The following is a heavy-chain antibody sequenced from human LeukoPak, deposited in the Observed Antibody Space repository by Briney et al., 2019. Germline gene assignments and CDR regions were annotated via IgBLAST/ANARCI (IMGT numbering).Heavy chain of an antibody. CDR3: ARDLGYYDILTGYYPRSAASNWFDP. CDR2: IWYDGSNK. Sequence: GGSLRLSCAASGFTFSSYGMHWVRQAPGKGLEGVAVIWYDGSNKYYADSVKGRFTISRDNSKNTLYLQMNSLRAEDTAVYYCARDLGYYDILTGYYPRSAASNWFDPWGQGTLVTVSS. V-gene: IGHV3-33*01. CDR1: GFTFSSYG. J-gene: IGHJ5*02. D-gene: IGHD3-9*01.